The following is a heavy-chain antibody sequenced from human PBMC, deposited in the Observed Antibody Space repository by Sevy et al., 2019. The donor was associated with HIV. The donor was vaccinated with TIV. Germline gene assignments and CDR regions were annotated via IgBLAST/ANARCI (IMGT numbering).Heavy chain of an antibody. CDR1: GFTFSSYD. J-gene: IGHJ4*02. D-gene: IGHD3-10*01. V-gene: IGHV3-30*02. Sequence: GGSLRLSCAASGFTFSSYDMHWVRQAPGKGLEWVAFIRYDGSNKYYADSVKGRFTISRDNSKNTLYLQMNSLRAEDTAVYYCAKDLPDYYGSGSFRYWGQGTLVTVSS. CDR2: IRYDGSNK. CDR3: AKDLPDYYGSGSFRY.